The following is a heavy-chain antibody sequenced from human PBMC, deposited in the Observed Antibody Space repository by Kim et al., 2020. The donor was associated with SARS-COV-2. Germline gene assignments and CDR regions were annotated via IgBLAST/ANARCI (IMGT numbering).Heavy chain of an antibody. V-gene: IGHV4-59*13. D-gene: IGHD2-2*02. Sequence: SETLSLTCTVSGGSISSYYWSWIRQPPGKGLEWIGYIYYSGSTNYNPSLKSRVTISVDTSKNQFSLKLSSVTAADTAVYYCARDHCSSTSCYTDYWGQGTLVTVSS. CDR2: IYYSGST. J-gene: IGHJ4*02. CDR1: GGSISSYY. CDR3: ARDHCSSTSCYTDY.